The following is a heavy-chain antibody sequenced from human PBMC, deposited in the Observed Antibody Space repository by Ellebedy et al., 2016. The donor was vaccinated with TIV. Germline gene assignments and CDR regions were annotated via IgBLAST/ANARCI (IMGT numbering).Heavy chain of an antibody. CDR2: INAGNGNT. CDR3: ARGSAEGRAFDY. J-gene: IGHJ4*02. Sequence: ASVKVSCKASGYTFTTFAMHWVRQAPGQRLEWMGWINAGNGNTKYSQKFQGRVTITRDTSASTAFMELSSLTSEDTAVYYCARGSAEGRAFDYWGQGTLVTVS. D-gene: IGHD3-10*01. CDR1: GYTFTTFA. V-gene: IGHV1-3*01.